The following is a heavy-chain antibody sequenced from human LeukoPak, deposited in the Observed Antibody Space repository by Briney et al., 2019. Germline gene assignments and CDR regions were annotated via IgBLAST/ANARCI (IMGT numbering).Heavy chain of an antibody. V-gene: IGHV3-7*01. CDR3: ARHLSGVTGYTYGRGIDY. Sequence: GSLRLSCVASGFPFSNYGISWVRQAPGKGLEGVANIKKDGSEKYYVDSVKGRFTISRDNAKTSLYLQMNRLRAEDTAVYYCARHLSGVTGYTYGRGIDYWGQGTLVTVSS. D-gene: IGHD5-18*01. J-gene: IGHJ4*02. CDR2: IKKDGSEK. CDR1: GFPFSNYG.